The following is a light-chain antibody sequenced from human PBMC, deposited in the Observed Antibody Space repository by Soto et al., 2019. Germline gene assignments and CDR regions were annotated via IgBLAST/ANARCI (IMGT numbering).Light chain of an antibody. V-gene: IGLV2-14*01. CDR2: EVN. CDR1: SSAVGFYNH. Sequence: QSALTQPASVSGSPGQSITLSCTGTSSAVGFYNHVSWYQQHPGKDPKLLIYEVNSRPSGVSHRFSGSKSGNTASLTISGLQAEDEADYYGSSFASTRTYVFGTGTKVTVL. CDR3: SSFASTRTYV. J-gene: IGLJ1*01.